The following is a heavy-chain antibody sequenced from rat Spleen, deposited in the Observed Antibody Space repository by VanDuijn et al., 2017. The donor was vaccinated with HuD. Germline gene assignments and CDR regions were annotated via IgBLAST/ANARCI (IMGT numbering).Heavy chain of an antibody. J-gene: IGHJ3*01. CDR2: ISSGGGDT. CDR1: GFTFSSFP. CDR3: VRQDTSGYSNWFAY. V-gene: IGHV5-25*01. D-gene: IGHD4-3*01. Sequence: EVQLVKSGGGLVQPGRSLKLSCAASGFTFSSFPMAWVRQAPKKGLEWVASISSGGGDTYYPDSVKGRFTISRENTERTLYLLVDSLRSEDTATYYCVRQDTSGYSNWFAYWGQGTLVTVSS.